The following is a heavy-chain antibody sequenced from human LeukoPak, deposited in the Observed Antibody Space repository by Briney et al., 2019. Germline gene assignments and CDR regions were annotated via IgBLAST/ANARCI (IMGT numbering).Heavy chain of an antibody. J-gene: IGHJ6*03. CDR3: ARVLWFGELRHYYYMDV. CDR1: GFTFSDYY. V-gene: IGHV3-11*01. Sequence: GGSLRLSCAASGFTFSDYYMSWIRQAPGKGLEWVSYISSSVSSMWYADSVKGRFTISRDNAKNSLYLQMNSLRAEDTAVYYCARVLWFGELRHYYYMDVWGKGTTVTVSS. CDR2: ISSSVSSM. D-gene: IGHD3-10*01.